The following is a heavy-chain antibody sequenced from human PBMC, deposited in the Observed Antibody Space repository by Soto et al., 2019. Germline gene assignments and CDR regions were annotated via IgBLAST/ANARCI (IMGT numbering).Heavy chain of an antibody. CDR2: TYYRSKWYN. CDR3: ARESYGSGSYDGMDV. V-gene: IGHV6-1*01. Sequence: PSQTLSLTCAISGDSVSSNSAAWNWIRQSPSRSLEWLGRTYYRSKWYNDYAVSVKSRITINPDTSKNQFSLQVNSVSPEDSAVYCCARESYGSGSYDGMDVWGQGTTVTVSS. D-gene: IGHD3-10*01. CDR1: GDSVSSNSAA. J-gene: IGHJ6*02.